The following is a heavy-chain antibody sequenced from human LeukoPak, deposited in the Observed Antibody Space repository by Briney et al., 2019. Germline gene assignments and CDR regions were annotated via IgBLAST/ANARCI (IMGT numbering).Heavy chain of an antibody. Sequence: ASVKVSCKASGYTFTGYYMHWVRQAPGQGLEWMGWINHNSGGTDYTQKFQGRVTMTRDTSISTAYMELSRLRSDDTAVYYCARDYYDFWSGYSGFSYWGQGTLVTVSS. CDR2: INHNSGGT. CDR3: ARDYYDFWSGYSGFSY. CDR1: GYTFTGYY. D-gene: IGHD3-3*01. V-gene: IGHV1-2*02. J-gene: IGHJ4*02.